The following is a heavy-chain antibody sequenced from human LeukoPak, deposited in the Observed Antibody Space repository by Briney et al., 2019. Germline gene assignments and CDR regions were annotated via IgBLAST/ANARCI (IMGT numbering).Heavy chain of an antibody. V-gene: IGHV4-34*01. CDR1: GGSFSGYY. CDR3: ARTYYYDSSGYYYYYYGMDV. J-gene: IGHJ6*02. CDR2: INHSGST. D-gene: IGHD3-22*01. Sequence: SETPSLTCAVYGGSFSGYYWSWIRQPPGKGLEWIGEINHSGSTNYNPSLKSRVTISVDTSKNQFSLKLSSVTAADTAVYYCARTYYYDSSGYYYYYYGMDVWGQGTTVTVSS.